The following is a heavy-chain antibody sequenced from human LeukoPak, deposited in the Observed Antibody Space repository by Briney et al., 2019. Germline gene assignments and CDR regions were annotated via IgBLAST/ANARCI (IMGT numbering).Heavy chain of an antibody. Sequence: SETLSLTCAVYGGSFSGYYWSWIRQPAGKGLEWIGRIYTSGSTNYNPSLKSRVTISVDTSKNQFSLKLSSVTAADTTVYYCARAALRYFDWSPHFDYWGQGTLVTVSS. CDR1: GGSFSGYY. CDR3: ARAALRYFDWSPHFDY. D-gene: IGHD3-9*01. J-gene: IGHJ4*02. V-gene: IGHV4-59*10. CDR2: IYTSGST.